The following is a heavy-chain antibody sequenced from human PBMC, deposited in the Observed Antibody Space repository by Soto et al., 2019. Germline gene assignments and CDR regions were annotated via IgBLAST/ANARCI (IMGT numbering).Heavy chain of an antibody. CDR2: IYNNGGS. Sequence: SETLSLTCVVSGASISSGDYAWNWVRQPPGKGLEWLGYIYNNGGSYYNPSLKSRVTISLDRSQNHFSLRLNSVTAADTALYFCARGDKNNDYYFDHWGQGTLVTVSS. V-gene: IGHV4-30-2*01. J-gene: IGHJ4*02. CDR3: ARGDKNNDYYFDH. CDR1: GASISSGDYA. D-gene: IGHD3-16*01.